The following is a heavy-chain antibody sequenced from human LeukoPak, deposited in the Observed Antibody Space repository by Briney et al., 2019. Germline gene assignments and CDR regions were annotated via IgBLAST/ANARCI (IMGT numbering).Heavy chain of an antibody. V-gene: IGHV3-21*01. J-gene: IGHJ6*04. CDR1: GFTFSSYS. Sequence: GGSLRLSCAASGFTFSSYSMNWVRQAPGKGLEWVSSISSSSRSYIYYADSVKGRFTISRDNAKNSLYLQMNSLRAEDTAVYYCAELGITMIGGVWGKGTTVTISS. CDR2: ISSSSRSYI. D-gene: IGHD3-10*02. CDR3: AELGITMIGGV.